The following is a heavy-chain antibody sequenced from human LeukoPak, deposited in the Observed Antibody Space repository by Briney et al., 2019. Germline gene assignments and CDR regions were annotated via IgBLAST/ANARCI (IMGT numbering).Heavy chain of an antibody. J-gene: IGHJ4*02. CDR2: IFGSGGST. CDR1: GFTFSSYA. CDR3: ARGGIQVSGIDEFDY. V-gene: IGHV3-23*01. Sequence: GGSLRLSCAASGFTFSSYAMYWVRQAPGKGLEWVSGIFGSGGSTHYADSVKGRFTISRDNSKNTVYLQMNSLRAEDTAVYYCARGGIQVSGIDEFDYWGQGTLVTVSS. D-gene: IGHD6-19*01.